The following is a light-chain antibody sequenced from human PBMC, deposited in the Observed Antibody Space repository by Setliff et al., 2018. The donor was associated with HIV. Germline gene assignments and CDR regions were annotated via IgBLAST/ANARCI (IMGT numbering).Light chain of an antibody. CDR1: SGDVGRYNL. J-gene: IGLJ1*01. Sequence: QSVLTQPASVSGSPGQSITISCTGTSGDVGRYNLVSWYQPQPGKPPKLMIYQASKRPSGVSNRFSGSKSGNTASLTISGLQAEDEADYYCCSNTGSNTYVFGTGTKSPS. CDR3: CSNTGSNTYV. CDR2: QAS. V-gene: IGLV2-23*01.